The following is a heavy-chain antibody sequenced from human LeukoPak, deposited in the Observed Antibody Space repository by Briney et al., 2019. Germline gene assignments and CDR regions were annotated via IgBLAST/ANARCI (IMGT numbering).Heavy chain of an antibody. CDR3: ARTSHYYDSSGYYY. CDR1: GGSLSGYY. J-gene: IGHJ4*02. CDR2: INHSGST. D-gene: IGHD3-22*01. V-gene: IGHV4-34*01. Sequence: SETLSLTCAVYGGSLSGYYWSWIRQPPGKGLEWIGEINHSGSTNYNPSLKSRVTISVDTSKNQFSLKLSSVTAADTAVYYCARTSHYYDSSGYYYWGQGTLVTASS.